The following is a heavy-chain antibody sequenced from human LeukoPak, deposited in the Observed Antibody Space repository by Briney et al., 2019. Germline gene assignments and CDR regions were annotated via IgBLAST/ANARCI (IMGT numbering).Heavy chain of an antibody. CDR2: IRYDGTSK. Sequence: QPGGSLRLSCAASGFTFSSYGMHSVRQAPGKGLEWVAFIRYDGTSKYYADSVKGRFTISRDNSKNTVYLQMNSLRAEDTAVYYCAKETRVSYSDYWGQGTLVTVSS. V-gene: IGHV3-30*02. CDR3: AKETRVSYSDY. J-gene: IGHJ4*02. CDR1: GFTFSSYG. D-gene: IGHD6-6*01.